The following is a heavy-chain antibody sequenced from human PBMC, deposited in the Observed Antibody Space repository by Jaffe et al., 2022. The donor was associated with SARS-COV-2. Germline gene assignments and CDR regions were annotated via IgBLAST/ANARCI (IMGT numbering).Heavy chain of an antibody. Sequence: QVQLQESGPGLVKPSQTLSLTCTVSGGSISSGSYYWSWIRQPAGKGLEWIGRIYTSGSTNYNPSLKSRVTISVDTSKNQFSLKLSSVTAADTAVYYCARDVVVPAADMNYYYYGMDVWGQGTTVTVSS. CDR2: IYTSGST. CDR1: GGSISSGSYY. D-gene: IGHD2-2*01. V-gene: IGHV4-61*02. J-gene: IGHJ6*02. CDR3: ARDVVVPAADMNYYYYGMDV.